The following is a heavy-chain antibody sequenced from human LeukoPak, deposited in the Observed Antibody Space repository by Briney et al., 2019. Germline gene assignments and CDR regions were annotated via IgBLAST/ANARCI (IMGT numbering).Heavy chain of an antibody. Sequence: GGSLRLSCATSGFTFQNYDMTWVRQAPGKGLEWVSTISGSDGSTYYADSVKGRFTISRDNSKSTLYLQMNSLRAEDTAVYYCAAGFYFGDYWGQGTLVTVSS. D-gene: IGHD3-3*01. CDR3: AAGFYFGDY. CDR1: GFTFQNYD. V-gene: IGHV3-23*01. J-gene: IGHJ4*02. CDR2: ISGSDGST.